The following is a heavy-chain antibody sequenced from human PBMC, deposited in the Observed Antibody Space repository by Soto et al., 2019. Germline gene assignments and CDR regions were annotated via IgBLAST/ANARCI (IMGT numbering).Heavy chain of an antibody. D-gene: IGHD4-17*01. CDR3: ARGGETNTVTNYYYYYGMDV. CDR2: MNPNSGNT. J-gene: IGHJ6*02. CDR1: VYTFTSYD. Sequence: ASVKVSCKASVYTFTSYDSNWVRQATGQGLEWMGWMNPNSGNTGYAQKFQGRVTMTRNTSISTAYMELSSLRSEDTAVYYCARGGETNTVTNYYYYYGMDVWGQGTTVTVSS. V-gene: IGHV1-8*01.